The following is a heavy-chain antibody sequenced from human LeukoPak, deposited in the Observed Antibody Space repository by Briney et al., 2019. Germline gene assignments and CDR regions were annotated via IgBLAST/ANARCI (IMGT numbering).Heavy chain of an antibody. V-gene: IGHV3-33*06. J-gene: IGHJ6*03. CDR1: GFTFSSYG. D-gene: IGHD6-19*01. Sequence: GRSLRLSCAASGFTFSSYGMHWVRQAPGKGLEWVAVIWYDGSNKYYADSVKGRFTISRDNSKNTLYLQMNSLRAEDTAVYYCAKEEGIAVAGTSPIPAYYYCMDVWGKGTTVTVSS. CDR3: AKEEGIAVAGTSPIPAYYYCMDV. CDR2: IWYDGSNK.